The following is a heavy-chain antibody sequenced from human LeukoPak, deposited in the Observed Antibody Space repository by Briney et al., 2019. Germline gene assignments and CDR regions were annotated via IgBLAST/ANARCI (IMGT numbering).Heavy chain of an antibody. J-gene: IGHJ6*03. V-gene: IGHV1-69*02. Sequence: SVKVSCKASGGTFSSYTISWVRQAPGQGLEWMGRIIPILGIANYAQKFQGRVTITADESTSTAYMELSSLRSEDTAVYYRALTFGVVPTVYMDVWGKGTTVTVSS. CDR3: ALTFGVVPTVYMDV. D-gene: IGHD3-3*01. CDR2: IIPILGIA. CDR1: GGTFSSYT.